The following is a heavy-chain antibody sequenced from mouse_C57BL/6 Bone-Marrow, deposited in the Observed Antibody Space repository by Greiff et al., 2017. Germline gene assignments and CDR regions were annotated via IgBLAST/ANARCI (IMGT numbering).Heavy chain of an antibody. D-gene: IGHD1-2*01. CDR1: GYTFTSYW. V-gene: IGHV1-64*01. CDR2: IHPNSGST. Sequence: QVQLQQPGAELVKPGASVKLSCKASGYTFTSYWMHWVKQRPGQGLEWIGMIHPNSGSTKYTEKFKSKATLTVDKSASTAYMQLSSLTSEDSAVYYCARWTTAYFDYWGQGTTLTVSS. J-gene: IGHJ2*01. CDR3: ARWTTAYFDY.